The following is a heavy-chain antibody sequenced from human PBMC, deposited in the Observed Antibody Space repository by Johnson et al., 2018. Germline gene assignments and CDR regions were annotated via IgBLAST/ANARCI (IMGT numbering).Heavy chain of an antibody. CDR2: ISWDGGST. CDR1: XFTXDDYT. D-gene: IGHD6-6*01. CDR3: AKPYSSSSYYYYGMDV. V-gene: IGHV3-43*01. Sequence: GTPRLSXAASXFTXDDYTMHWVRQAPGKGLEWVSLISWDGGSTYYADSVKGRFTISRDNSKNSLYLKMNSLRTEDTSLYYCAKPYSSSSYYYYGMDVWGQGTTVTVSS. J-gene: IGHJ6*02.